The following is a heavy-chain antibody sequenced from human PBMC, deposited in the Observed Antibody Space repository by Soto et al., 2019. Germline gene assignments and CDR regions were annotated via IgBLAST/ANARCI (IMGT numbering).Heavy chain of an antibody. J-gene: IGHJ6*02. CDR2: ISYDGSNK. Sequence: GGSLRLSCAASGFTFSSYGMHWVRQAPGKGLEWVAVISYDGSNKYYADSVKGRFTISRDNSKNTLYLQMNSLRAEDTAVYYCAKDPGYSSSWYVFSPSSTYYGMDVWGQGTTVTVSS. CDR3: AKDPGYSSSWYVFSPSSTYYGMDV. CDR1: GFTFSSYG. V-gene: IGHV3-30*18. D-gene: IGHD6-13*01.